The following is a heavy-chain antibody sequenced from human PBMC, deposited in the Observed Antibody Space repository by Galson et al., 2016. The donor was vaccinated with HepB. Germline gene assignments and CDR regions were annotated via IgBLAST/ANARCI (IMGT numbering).Heavy chain of an antibody. CDR2: ISSSGSYI. CDR1: GFTSSSCP. J-gene: IGHJ4*02. Sequence: SLRLSCAASGFTSSSCPLSWVRQAPGKGLEWVSYISSSGSYIYYADSVKGRFTISRDNAKNSLYLQMDSLRAEDTAVYYCARGDRHSSSWWGFDYWGQGTLVTVSS. CDR3: ARGDRHSSSWWGFDY. D-gene: IGHD6-13*01. V-gene: IGHV3-21*05.